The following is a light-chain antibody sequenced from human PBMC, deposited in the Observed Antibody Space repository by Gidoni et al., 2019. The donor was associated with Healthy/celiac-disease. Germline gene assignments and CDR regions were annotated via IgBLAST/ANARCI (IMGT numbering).Light chain of an antibody. Sequence: EIVLTQSPATLSWSPGDRATLSCRASQSVSSYLAWYQLKPGQAPRLLIYDASNRATGIPAMFSGSGSGTDFTLPISSLEPEDFAVYYCQQRSNWPLTFGGGTKVEIK. CDR3: QQRSNWPLT. CDR1: QSVSSY. J-gene: IGKJ4*01. V-gene: IGKV3-11*01. CDR2: DAS.